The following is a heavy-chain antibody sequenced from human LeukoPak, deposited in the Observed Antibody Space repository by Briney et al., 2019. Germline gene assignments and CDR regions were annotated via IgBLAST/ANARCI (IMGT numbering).Heavy chain of an antibody. V-gene: IGHV2-70*04. CDR2: IDWDDDK. J-gene: IGHJ2*01. D-gene: IGHD3-22*01. CDR1: GFSLSTSGMR. Sequence: SGPALAKPTQTLTLTCTFSGFSLSTSGMRVSWIRQPPGKALEWLARIDWDDDKFYSTSLKTRLTISKDTSKNQVVLTMTNMDPVDTATYYCALATGYDSSGPQWYFDLWGRGTLVTVSS. CDR3: ALATGYDSSGPQWYFDL.